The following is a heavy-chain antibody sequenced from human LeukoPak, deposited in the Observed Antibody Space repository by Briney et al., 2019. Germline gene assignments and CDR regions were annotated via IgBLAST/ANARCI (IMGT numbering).Heavy chain of an antibody. Sequence: PGGSLRLSCAASGFTFDDYGMSWVRQAPGKGLEWVSGINWNGGSTGYADSVKGRFTISRDNAKNSLYLQMNSLRAEDTALYYCARLGYYDSCGYYYAYYMDVWGKGTTVTVSS. CDR3: ARLGYYDSCGYYYAYYMDV. CDR2: INWNGGST. J-gene: IGHJ6*03. D-gene: IGHD3-22*01. CDR1: GFTFDDYG. V-gene: IGHV3-20*04.